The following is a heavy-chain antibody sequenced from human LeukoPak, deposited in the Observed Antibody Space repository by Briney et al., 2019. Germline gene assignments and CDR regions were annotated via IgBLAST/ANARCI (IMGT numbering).Heavy chain of an antibody. CDR1: GFTFSIYT. D-gene: IGHD4-11*01. J-gene: IGHJ4*02. CDR2: ISTNSGTI. V-gene: IGHV3-48*04. Sequence: GRSLRLSCAASGFTFSIYTMNWVRQAPGKGLEWISYISTNSGTIWYADSLKGRFTISRDNAKNSVYLQLNSLRAEDTAVYYCARDEEYSSYVYWGQGTLVTVSS. CDR3: ARDEEYSSYVY.